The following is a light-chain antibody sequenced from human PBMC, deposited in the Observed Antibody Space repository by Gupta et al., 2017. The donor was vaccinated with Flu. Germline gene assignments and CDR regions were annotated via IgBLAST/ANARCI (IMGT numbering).Light chain of an antibody. CDR3: HSKDSSNSYGV. CDR1: SVGTDKIY. V-gene: IGLV6-57*01. Sequence: TSRSGSSVGTDKIYGHWHKPRRGPSPTPVIYADEERPPGAGVPFRGSGASASTSASLTIPGLKTEADADYYCHSKDSSNSYGVFGGGTKLTVL. J-gene: IGLJ2*01. CDR2: ADE.